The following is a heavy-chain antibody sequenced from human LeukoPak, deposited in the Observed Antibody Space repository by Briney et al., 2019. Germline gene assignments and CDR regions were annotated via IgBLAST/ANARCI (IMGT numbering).Heavy chain of an antibody. D-gene: IGHD6-13*01. CDR1: GGSISTYY. CDR3: ASTHLYSNSWYVAQIDY. CDR2: IYYTGTT. V-gene: IGHV4-59*01. J-gene: IGHJ4*02. Sequence: SETLSLTCTVSGGSISTYYWSWIRQFPGKGLEWIGYIYYTGTTNYNPSLKSRVTISVDTSKNQFSLRLASVSAADTAVYYCASTHLYSNSWYVAQIDYWGQGTLVTVSS.